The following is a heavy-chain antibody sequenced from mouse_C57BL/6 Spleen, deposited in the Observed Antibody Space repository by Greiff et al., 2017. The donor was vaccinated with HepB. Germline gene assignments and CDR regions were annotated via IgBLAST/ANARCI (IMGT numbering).Heavy chain of an antibody. CDR2: IDPSDSYT. D-gene: IGHD1-1*01. J-gene: IGHJ3*01. V-gene: IGHV1-69*01. CDR1: GYTFTSYW. CDR3: ARPQLSSDGWFAY. Sequence: QVQLQQPGAELVMPGASVKLSCKASGYTFTSYWMHWVKQRPGQGLEWIGEIDPSDSYTNYNQKFKGKSTLTVDKSSSTAYMQLSSLTSEDSAVYYGARPQLSSDGWFAYWGQGTLVTVSA.